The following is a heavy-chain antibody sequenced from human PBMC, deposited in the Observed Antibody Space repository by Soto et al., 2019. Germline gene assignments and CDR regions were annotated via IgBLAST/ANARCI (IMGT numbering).Heavy chain of an antibody. CDR3: AKDRHSSSWAFDY. CDR1: GFTFSSYG. Sequence: QVQLVESGGGVVQPGRSLRLSCAASGFTFSSYGMHWVRQAPGKGLEGVAVISYDGSNKYYADSVKGRFTISRDNSKNTLYLQMNSLRAEDTAVYYCAKDRHSSSWAFDYWGQGTLVTVSS. CDR2: ISYDGSNK. J-gene: IGHJ4*02. D-gene: IGHD6-13*01. V-gene: IGHV3-30*18.